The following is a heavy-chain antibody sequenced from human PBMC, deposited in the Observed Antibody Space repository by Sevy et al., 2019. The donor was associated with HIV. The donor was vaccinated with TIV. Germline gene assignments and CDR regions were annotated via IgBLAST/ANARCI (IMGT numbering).Heavy chain of an antibody. J-gene: IGHJ4*02. D-gene: IGHD3-22*01. CDR3: ARDVAPSSGYYHYYFDY. CDR2: INPNSGGT. Sequence: ASVKVSCKASGYTFTGYYMHWVRQAPGQGLEWMGWINPNSGGTNYAQTFQGRVTMTRDTSISTAYMELSRLRSDDTAVYYCARDVAPSSGYYHYYFDYWGQGTLVTVSS. V-gene: IGHV1-2*02. CDR1: GYTFTGYY.